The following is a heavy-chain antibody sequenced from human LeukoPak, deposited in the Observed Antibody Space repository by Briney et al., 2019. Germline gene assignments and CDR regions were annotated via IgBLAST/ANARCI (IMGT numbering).Heavy chain of an antibody. J-gene: IGHJ4*02. CDR1: GGSISSGDYY. CDR2: IYYSGST. D-gene: IGHD2-2*01. Sequence: PSQTLSLTCTVSGGSISSGDYYWSWIRQPPGKGLERIGYIYYSGSTYYNPSLKSRVTISVDTSKNQFSLKLSSVTAADTAVYYCARGYCSSTSPCLDYWGQGTLVTVSS. V-gene: IGHV4-30-4*08. CDR3: ARGYCSSTSPCLDY.